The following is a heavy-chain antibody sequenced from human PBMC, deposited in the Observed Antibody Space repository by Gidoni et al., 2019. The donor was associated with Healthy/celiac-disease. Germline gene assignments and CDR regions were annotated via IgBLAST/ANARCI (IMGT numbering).Heavy chain of an antibody. D-gene: IGHD3-10*01. V-gene: IGHV4-61*02. J-gene: IGHJ6*03. CDR1: GGSISSGSYY. CDR3: ARAVYGSGSYQVYYYYYMDV. CDR2: IYTSGST. Sequence: QVQLQESGPGLVKPSQTLSLTCTVSGGSISSGSYYWSWIRQPAGKGLEWIGRIYTSGSTNYNPSLKSRVTISVDTSKNQFSLKLSSVTAADTAVYYCARAVYGSGSYQVYYYYYMDVWGKGTTVTVSS.